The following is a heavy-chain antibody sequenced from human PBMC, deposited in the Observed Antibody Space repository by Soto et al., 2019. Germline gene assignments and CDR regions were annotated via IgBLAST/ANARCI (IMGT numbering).Heavy chain of an antibody. CDR2: INHSGST. CDR1: GVSFSGYY. J-gene: IGHJ4*02. D-gene: IGHD3-10*01. V-gene: IGHV4-34*01. Sequence: QVQLQQWGAGLLKPSETLSLTCAVYGVSFSGYYWSWIRQPPGKGLEWIGEINHSGSTNYNPSLKSRVTISVDTSKNQFSLKLSSVTAADTAVYYCARGRGAADYWGQGTLVTVSS. CDR3: ARGRGAADY.